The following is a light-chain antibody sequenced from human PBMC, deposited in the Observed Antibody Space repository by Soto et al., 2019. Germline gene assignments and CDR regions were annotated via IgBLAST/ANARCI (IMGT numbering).Light chain of an antibody. J-gene: IGLJ1*01. V-gene: IGLV1-51*01. Sequence: VLTQPPSVSAAPGQKVTISCSGSSSNIGNNYVSWYQQLPGTAPKLLIYDNNKRPSGIPDRFSGSKSGTSATLGITGLQTGDEADYYCGTWDSSLSAEVFGTGTKVTVL. CDR1: SSNIGNNY. CDR2: DNN. CDR3: GTWDSSLSAEV.